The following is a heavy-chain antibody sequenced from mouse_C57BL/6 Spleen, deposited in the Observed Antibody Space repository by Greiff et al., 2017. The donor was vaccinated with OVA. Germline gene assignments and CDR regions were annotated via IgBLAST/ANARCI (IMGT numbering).Heavy chain of an antibody. V-gene: IGHV1-64*01. Sequence: QVQLQQPGAELVKPGASVKLSCKASGYTFTSYWMHWVKQRPGQGLEWIGMIHPNSGSTNYNEKFKSKATLTVDNSSSTAYMQISSLTSEDSAVYYCARQDAYWGQGTLVTVSA. CDR1: GYTFTSYW. J-gene: IGHJ3*01. CDR2: IHPNSGST. CDR3: ARQDAY.